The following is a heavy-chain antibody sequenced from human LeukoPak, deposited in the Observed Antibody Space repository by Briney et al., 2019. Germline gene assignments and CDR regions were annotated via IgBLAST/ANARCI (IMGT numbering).Heavy chain of an antibody. CDR1: GGTFSSYA. CDR2: IIPIFRTA. D-gene: IGHD2-15*01. Sequence: SVKVSCKASGGTFSSYAISWVRQAPGQGLEWIGGIIPIFRTANYAQNFQGRVTITAADEATSTAYMELSSLRSEDTAVYYCARDTRLGYCAGGTCYFNPFDPWGQGTLVTVSS. V-gene: IGHV1-69*01. CDR3: ARDTRLGYCAGGTCYFNPFDP. J-gene: IGHJ5*02.